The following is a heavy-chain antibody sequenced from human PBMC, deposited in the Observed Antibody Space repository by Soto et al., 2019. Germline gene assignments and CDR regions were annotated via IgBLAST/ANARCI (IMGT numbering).Heavy chain of an antibody. CDR2: IGASGAGT. CDR1: GFTFSSYA. Sequence: SLRLSCAASGFTFSSYAMSWVRQAPGKGLEWVSAIGASGAGTYYAEYVKGRFTISRDNSKNTLYLQMNSLRAEDTAVYYCPLGKTGSYFDYWGQGTLVTVSS. V-gene: IGHV3-23*01. J-gene: IGHJ4*02. CDR3: PLGKTGSYFDY. D-gene: IGHD1-26*01.